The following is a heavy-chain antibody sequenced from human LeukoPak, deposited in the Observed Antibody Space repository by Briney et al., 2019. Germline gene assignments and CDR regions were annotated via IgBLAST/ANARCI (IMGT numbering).Heavy chain of an antibody. J-gene: IGHJ4*02. CDR1: GFTFSSYA. CDR3: AKMAGVTIRRYYFDY. V-gene: IGHV3-23*01. CDR2: ISAGGGST. Sequence: PGGSLRLSCAASGFTFSSYAMNWVRQAPGKGLEWVSGISAGGGSTYYADSVKGRFTISRDNSKNTLYVQVNSLRAEDTAVYYCAKMAGVTIRRYYFDYWGQGTLVTVSS. D-gene: IGHD3-10*01.